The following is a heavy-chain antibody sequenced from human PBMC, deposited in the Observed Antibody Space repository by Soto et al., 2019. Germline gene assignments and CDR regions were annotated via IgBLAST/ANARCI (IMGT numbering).Heavy chain of an antibody. CDR1: GHTFTSYG. Sequence: QVQLVQSGDEVKKPGASVKVSCKASGHTFTSYGISWVRQAPGQGLEWMGWISTYNGHTNYAQKVQGRVTMTTDTSTRTAYRELRSLRSDDTAVYYCARDRGYCSGGSCYRNWFDPWGQGTLVTVSS. V-gene: IGHV1-18*01. CDR3: ARDRGYCSGGSCYRNWFDP. CDR2: ISTYNGHT. D-gene: IGHD2-15*01. J-gene: IGHJ5*02.